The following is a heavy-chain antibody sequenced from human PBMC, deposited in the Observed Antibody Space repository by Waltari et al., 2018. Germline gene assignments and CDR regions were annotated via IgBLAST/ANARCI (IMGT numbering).Heavy chain of an antibody. CDR3: ARGGGDGQVHH. D-gene: IGHD3-16*01. CDR2: IKQDGTEQ. V-gene: IGHV3-7*03. J-gene: IGHJ4*02. Sequence: DVQLTASGGGLVQPGGSLRLSCEGHGFPFYHFWMTWLRQVPGKGLEWVANIKQDGTEQYFVDSFKGRFTISRDNAKRSLYLQMNNLRVDDTAMYYCARGGGDGQVHHWGQGTLVTVSS. CDR1: GFPFYHFW.